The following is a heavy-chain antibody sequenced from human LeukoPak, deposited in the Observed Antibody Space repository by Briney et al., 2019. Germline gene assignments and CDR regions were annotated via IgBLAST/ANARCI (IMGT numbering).Heavy chain of an antibody. CDR1: GFTFSGYA. CDR2: ISGSGGST. Sequence: GGSLRLSCAASGFTFSGYAMNWVRQAPGKGLGWVSAISGSGGSTYYADSVKGRFTISRDNSKNTLYLQMNSLRAEDTAVYYCAKDSMARGYWGQGTLVTVSS. V-gene: IGHV3-23*01. D-gene: IGHD2/OR15-2a*01. CDR3: AKDSMARGY. J-gene: IGHJ4*02.